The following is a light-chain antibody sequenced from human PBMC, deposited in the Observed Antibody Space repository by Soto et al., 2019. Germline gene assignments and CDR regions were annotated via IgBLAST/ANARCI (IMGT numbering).Light chain of an antibody. CDR1: QSISSW. J-gene: IGKJ1*01. CDR3: QQYYSDSTWT. V-gene: IGKV1-5*01. CDR2: DAS. Sequence: DIQMTQSPSTLSASGGDRVTITCRASQSISSWLAWYQQRPGKAPTLLIYDASSWESGVPSRFSGSGSGTEFTLTISSLQPDAFATYYCQQYYSDSTWTFGQGTKVDIK.